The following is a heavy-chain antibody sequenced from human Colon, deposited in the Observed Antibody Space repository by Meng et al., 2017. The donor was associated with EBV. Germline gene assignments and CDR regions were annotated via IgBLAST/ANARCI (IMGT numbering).Heavy chain of an antibody. Sequence: QVPLQQLGAGLLKPSETLSLTCTVNGGSCSGYVWSWVRQPPGKGMEWIGEVSHPGSANYNPSLKSRVTISVDASEKQFSLRLTSVTAADSAVYYCARVPTTGYKDHWGQGTLVTVSS. CDR2: VSHPGSA. J-gene: IGHJ4*02. V-gene: IGHV4-34*01. CDR3: ARVPTTGYKDH. CDR1: GGSCSGYV. D-gene: IGHD3-9*01.